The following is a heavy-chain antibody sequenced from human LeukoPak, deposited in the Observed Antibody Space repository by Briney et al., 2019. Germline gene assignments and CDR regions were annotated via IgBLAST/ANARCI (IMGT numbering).Heavy chain of an antibody. Sequence: GGSLRLSCAASGFTFNNHAMYWVRQAPGKGLEWVSGINWNSDNIGYADSVKGRFTISRDDAKNSLFLQMNSLRAEDTALYYCARASYYYDTTGLGAVDIWGQGTMVTVSS. CDR2: INWNSDNI. D-gene: IGHD3-22*01. V-gene: IGHV3-9*01. CDR3: ARASYYYDTTGLGAVDI. CDR1: GFTFNNHA. J-gene: IGHJ3*02.